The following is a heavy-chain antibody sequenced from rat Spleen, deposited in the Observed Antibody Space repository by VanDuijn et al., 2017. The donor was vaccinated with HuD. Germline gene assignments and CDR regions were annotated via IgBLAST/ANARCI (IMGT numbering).Heavy chain of an antibody. V-gene: IGHV5-7*01. D-gene: IGHD1-2*01. CDR2: ITYDVSTT. Sequence: EVQLVESGGGLVQPGRSMLLSCAASGFSFSDCDMAWVRQAPTKGLEWVASITYDVSTTYYRDSVKGRFTVSRDNAKSTLYLQMDSLRSEDTATYYCARQSSSIPYYWYFDFWGPGTMVTVSS. J-gene: IGHJ1*01. CDR3: ARQSSSIPYYWYFDF. CDR1: GFSFSDCD.